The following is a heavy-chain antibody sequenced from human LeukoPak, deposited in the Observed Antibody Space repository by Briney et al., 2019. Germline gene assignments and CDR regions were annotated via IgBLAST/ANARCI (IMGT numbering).Heavy chain of an antibody. Sequence: PGGSLRLSCAASGFTFSDYAMSWVRQAPGKGLVWVSGISGSGRSTYYADSVKGRFTISRDNSKNTLYLQMNSLRAEGTAVYYCAKAGYSYGFYYYYMDVWGKGTTVTVSS. CDR3: AKAGYSYGFYYYYMDV. CDR2: ISGSGRST. CDR1: GFTFSDYA. J-gene: IGHJ6*03. D-gene: IGHD5-18*01. V-gene: IGHV3-23*01.